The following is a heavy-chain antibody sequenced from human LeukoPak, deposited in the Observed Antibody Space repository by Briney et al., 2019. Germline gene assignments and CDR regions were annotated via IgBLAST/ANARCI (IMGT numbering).Heavy chain of an antibody. CDR3: ARARVGDPTDY. Sequence: GGSLRLSCAASGFTFSSYAMSWVRQAPGKGLVWVSRVHGDGNNRDNAKNTLYLQMNSLRPDDTAVYYCARARVGDPTDYWGQGTLVTVSS. V-gene: IGHV3-74*01. CDR2: VHGDGN. J-gene: IGHJ4*02. CDR1: GFTFSSYA. D-gene: IGHD1-26*01.